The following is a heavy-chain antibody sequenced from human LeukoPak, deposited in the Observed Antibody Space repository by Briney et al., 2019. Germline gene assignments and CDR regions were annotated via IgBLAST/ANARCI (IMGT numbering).Heavy chain of an antibody. CDR1: GCTFNSYA. CDR2: IRGSGGST. CDR3: AKASGGAHIVVVRAALTFGY. J-gene: IGHJ4*02. D-gene: IGHD2-2*01. Sequence: GGSLRLSCAGSGCTFNSYAMSWIRQAPGKGLEWVSAIRGSGGSTFYADSVKGRFTISRDNSKNTLYLQMNSLRAEDTAVYYCAKASGGAHIVVVRAALTFGYWGQRALVTVSS. V-gene: IGHV3-23*01.